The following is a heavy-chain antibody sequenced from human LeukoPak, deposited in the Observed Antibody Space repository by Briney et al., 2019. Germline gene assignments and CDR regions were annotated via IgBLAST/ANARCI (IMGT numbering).Heavy chain of an antibody. CDR2: INWNGGST. Sequence: GGSLRLSCAASGFTFDDYGMSWVRQAPGKGLEWVSGINWNGGSTGYADSVKGRFTISRDNAKNSLYLQMNSLRAEDMALYYCAKEGSSWSTFDYWGQGTLVTVSS. V-gene: IGHV3-20*04. D-gene: IGHD6-13*01. J-gene: IGHJ4*02. CDR3: AKEGSSWSTFDY. CDR1: GFTFDDYG.